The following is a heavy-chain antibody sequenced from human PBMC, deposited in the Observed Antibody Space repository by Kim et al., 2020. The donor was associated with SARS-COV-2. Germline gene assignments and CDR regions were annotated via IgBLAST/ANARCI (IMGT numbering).Heavy chain of an antibody. V-gene: IGHV4-61*02. D-gene: IGHD1-26*01. Sequence: SETLSLTCTVSGGSISSGSYYWSWIRQPAGKGLEWIGRIYTSGSTNYNPSLKSRVTISVDTSKNQFSLKLSSVTAADTAVYYCASSSGSYYYYYYGMDVWGQGTTVTVSS. J-gene: IGHJ6*02. CDR3: ASSSGSYYYYYYGMDV. CDR2: IYTSGST. CDR1: GGSISSGSYY.